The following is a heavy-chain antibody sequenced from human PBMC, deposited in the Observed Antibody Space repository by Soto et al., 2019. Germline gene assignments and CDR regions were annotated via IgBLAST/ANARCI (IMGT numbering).Heavy chain of an antibody. J-gene: IGHJ6*02. Sequence: EVQLVESGGGLVQPGGSLRLSCVASGFTLSRYDMHWVRQGAGKGLEWVSAIGTAGDTYYPGSVKGRFTISRENAKNSLFLQMNSLRAGDTAVYYCARVWVDDSGDTRSYYPLDVWGQGTTVTVSS. CDR2: IGTAGDT. CDR1: GFTLSRYD. CDR3: ARVWVDDSGDTRSYYPLDV. V-gene: IGHV3-13*04. D-gene: IGHD4-17*01.